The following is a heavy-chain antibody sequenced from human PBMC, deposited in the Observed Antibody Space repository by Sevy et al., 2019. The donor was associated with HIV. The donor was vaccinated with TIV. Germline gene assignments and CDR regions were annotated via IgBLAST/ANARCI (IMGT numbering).Heavy chain of an antibody. CDR2: ISYEGSNI. V-gene: IGHV3-30*03. CDR3: ERDLHPPGPVRGTNFDY. Sequence: GGSLRLSCAASALTFTRYAFHWVRQAPGKGPEWLGVISYEGSNIYYGPSVKGRFTISRDNSKNTLYLQMNAMRTEDSAVYGDERDLHPPGPVRGTNFDYWGRGTLVTVSS. CDR1: ALTFTRYA. J-gene: IGHJ4*02. D-gene: IGHD1-1*01.